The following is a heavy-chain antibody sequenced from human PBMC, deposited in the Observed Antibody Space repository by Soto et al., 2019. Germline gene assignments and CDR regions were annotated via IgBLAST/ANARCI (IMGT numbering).Heavy chain of an antibody. CDR2: ISASGGTT. Sequence: PGGSLRLSCAASGFTFNNYCMSWVRQAPGKGLEWVSAISASGGTTYYADSVKGRSTISRDISKNALSLQMRSLRAEDTAVYYCAKEAHSSTESFFDSWGQGTLVTVSS. CDR1: GFTFNNYC. J-gene: IGHJ4*02. V-gene: IGHV3-23*01. D-gene: IGHD6-13*01. CDR3: AKEAHSSTESFFDS.